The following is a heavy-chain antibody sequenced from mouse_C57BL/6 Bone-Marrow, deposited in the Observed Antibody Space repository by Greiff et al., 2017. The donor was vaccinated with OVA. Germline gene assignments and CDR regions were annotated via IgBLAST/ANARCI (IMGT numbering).Heavy chain of an antibody. Sequence: VQLQQSGAELAKPGASVKLSCKASGYTFTSYWMHWVKQRPRQGLEWIGYINPSSGYTKYTQKFKDKATLTADNSSSTAYMQLSSLTYEDSAVYSCARSGSYYGNSFDYWGQGTTLTVSS. V-gene: IGHV1-7*01. J-gene: IGHJ2*01. CDR2: INPSSGYT. CDR3: ARSGSYYGNSFDY. D-gene: IGHD1-1*01. CDR1: GYTFTSYW.